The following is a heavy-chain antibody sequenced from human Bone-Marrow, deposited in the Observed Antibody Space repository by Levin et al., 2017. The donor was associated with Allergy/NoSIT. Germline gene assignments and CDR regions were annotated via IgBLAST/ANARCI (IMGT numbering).Heavy chain of an antibody. CDR3: SKEDWSDGPGLYFNY. CDR1: GFTFNIEA. CDR2: SGSST. J-gene: IGHJ4*02. D-gene: IGHD1-1*01. Sequence: GGSLRLSCVGRGFTFNIEAMSWVRQAPGKGLEWVASSGSSTLYADSVRGRFTISRDDSKNTVFLQMDSLRPEDTAVYYCSKEDWSDGPGLYFNYWGQGSLVTVSS. V-gene: IGHV3-23*05.